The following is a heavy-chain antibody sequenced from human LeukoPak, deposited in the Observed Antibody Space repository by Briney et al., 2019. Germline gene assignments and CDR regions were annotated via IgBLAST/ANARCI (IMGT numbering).Heavy chain of an antibody. J-gene: IGHJ4*02. CDR1: GGSISYY. CDR2: IHYSGST. D-gene: IGHD7-27*01. Sequence: SETLSLTCTVSGGSISYYWSWIRQPPGRGLEWIGYIHYSGSTNYNPSLKSRVTMSVDTSKNQFSLKLSSVTAADTAVYYCARGTSGDRGDYWGQGTLVTVSS. V-gene: IGHV4-59*01. CDR3: ARGTSGDRGDY.